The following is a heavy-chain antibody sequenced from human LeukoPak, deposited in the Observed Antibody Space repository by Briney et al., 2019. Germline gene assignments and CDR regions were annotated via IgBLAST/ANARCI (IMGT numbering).Heavy chain of an antibody. V-gene: IGHV4-30-4*01. Sequence: PSQTLSLTCTVSGGPISSGDYYWSWIRQPPGKGLEWIGYIYYSGSTYYNPSLKSRVTISVDTSKNQFSLKLSSVTAADTAVYYCASVVVVAASNYFDYWGQGTLVTVSS. CDR1: GGPISSGDYY. CDR2: IYYSGST. J-gene: IGHJ4*02. CDR3: ASVVVVAASNYFDY. D-gene: IGHD2-15*01.